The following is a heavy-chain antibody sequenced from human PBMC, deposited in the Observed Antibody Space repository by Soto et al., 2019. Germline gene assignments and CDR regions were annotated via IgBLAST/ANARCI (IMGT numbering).Heavy chain of an antibody. CDR2: ISGSGGST. V-gene: IGHV3-23*01. Sequence: GGSLRLSCAASGFTFSSYAMSWVRQAPGKGLEWVSAISGSGGSTYYADSVKGRFTISRDNSKNTLYLQMNSLRAEDTAVYYCAKGSVVVPAARYYFDYWGQGTLVTVSS. J-gene: IGHJ4*02. CDR3: AKGSVVVPAARYYFDY. CDR1: GFTFSSYA. D-gene: IGHD2-2*01.